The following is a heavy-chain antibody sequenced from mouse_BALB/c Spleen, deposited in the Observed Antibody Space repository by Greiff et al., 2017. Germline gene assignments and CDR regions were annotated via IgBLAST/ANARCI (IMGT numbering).Heavy chain of an antibody. V-gene: IGHV5-17*02. D-gene: IGHD4-1*01. Sequence: EVHLVESGGGLVQPGGSRKLSCAASGFTFSSFGMHWVRQAPEKGLEWVAYISSGSSTIYYADTVKGRFTISRDTPKNTLFLQMTSLRSEDTAMYYCARPSKLGLYYFDYWGQGTTLTVSS. CDR1: GFTFSSFG. CDR2: ISSGSSTI. J-gene: IGHJ2*01. CDR3: ARPSKLGLYYFDY.